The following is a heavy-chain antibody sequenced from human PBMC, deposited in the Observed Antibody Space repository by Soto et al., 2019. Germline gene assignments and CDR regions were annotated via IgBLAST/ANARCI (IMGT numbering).Heavy chain of an antibody. CDR2: INHSGST. J-gene: IGHJ6*01. V-gene: IGHV4-34*01. D-gene: IGHD6-19*01. CDR3: ARARRKTYSSGWYSYYYGMDV. Sequence: SETLSLTCAVYGGSFSGYYWSWIRQPPGKGLEWIGEINHSGSTNYNPSLKSRVNISVDTSKNQFSLKLSSVTAADTDVYYCARARRKTYSSGWYSYYYGMDVWGEGPRSASPQ. CDR1: GGSFSGYY.